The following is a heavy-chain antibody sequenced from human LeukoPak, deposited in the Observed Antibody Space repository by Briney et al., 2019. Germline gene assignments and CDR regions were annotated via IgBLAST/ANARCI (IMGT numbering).Heavy chain of an antibody. CDR3: ARDLMRQPLVPTHFDY. D-gene: IGHD6-13*01. J-gene: IGHJ4*02. Sequence: PGGSLRLSCAASGFTFSSYSMNWVRQPPGKGLEWGSSISSTSSYIYSADSLRGLFTFSGDNAKNSLYLEMNSLRAEDTAVYYCARDLMRQPLVPTHFDYWGQGTLVTVSS. CDR1: GFTFSSYS. CDR2: ISSTSSYI. V-gene: IGHV3-21*04.